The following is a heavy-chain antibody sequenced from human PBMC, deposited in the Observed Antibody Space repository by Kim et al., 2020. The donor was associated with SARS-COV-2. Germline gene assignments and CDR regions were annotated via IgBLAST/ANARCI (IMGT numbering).Heavy chain of an antibody. V-gene: IGHV4-34*01. CDR3: ARGPRAFDY. CDR2: INHSGST. Sequence: SETLSLTCAVYGGSFSGYYWSWIRQPPGKGLEWIGEINHSGSTNYNPSLKSRVTISVDTSKNQFSLKLSSVTAADTAVYYCARGPRAFDYWGQGTLVTVSS. CDR1: GGSFSGYY. J-gene: IGHJ4*02.